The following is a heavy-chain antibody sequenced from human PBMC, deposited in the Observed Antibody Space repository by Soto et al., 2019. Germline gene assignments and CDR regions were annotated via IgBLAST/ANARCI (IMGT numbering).Heavy chain of an antibody. V-gene: IGHV3-21*01. CDR2: ISSSGSYI. Sequence: GGSLRLSCKASGFTFSSYGINWVRQAPGEGLEWVSSISSSGSYIYYADSVKGRFTISRDNAATSLYLQMNSLRAEDKAVYYCARVGGPCSTASCDAYFDYWGQGTLVTVSS. CDR3: ARVGGPCSTASCDAYFDY. J-gene: IGHJ4*02. CDR1: GFTFSSYG. D-gene: IGHD2-2*01.